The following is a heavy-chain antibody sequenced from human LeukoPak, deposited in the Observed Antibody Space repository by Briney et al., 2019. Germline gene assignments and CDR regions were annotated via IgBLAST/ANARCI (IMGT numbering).Heavy chain of an antibody. CDR3: ARALARGRGPQQVDY. CDR1: GGTFSSYA. V-gene: IGHV1-69*13. J-gene: IGHJ4*02. D-gene: IGHD3-10*01. Sequence: SVKVSCKASGGTFSSYAISWVRQAPGQGLEWMGGIIPIFGTANYAQKFQGRVTITADESTSTAYMELSSLRSEDTAVYYCARALARGRGPQQVDYWGREPWSPSPQ. CDR2: IIPIFGTA.